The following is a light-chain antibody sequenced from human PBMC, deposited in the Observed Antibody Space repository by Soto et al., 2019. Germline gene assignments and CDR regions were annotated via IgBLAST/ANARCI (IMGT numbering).Light chain of an antibody. Sequence: EVGMTQSPATLSVSPGERATLSCVASQSVTTNMAWYQQKPGQAPMLLIYGASTRATGIPARFSGSGSGTDFTLTISSLQSEDFAVYYCQQYNNWPPWTFGQGTKVDI. J-gene: IGKJ1*01. CDR2: GAS. V-gene: IGKV3-15*01. CDR1: QSVTTN. CDR3: QQYNNWPPWT.